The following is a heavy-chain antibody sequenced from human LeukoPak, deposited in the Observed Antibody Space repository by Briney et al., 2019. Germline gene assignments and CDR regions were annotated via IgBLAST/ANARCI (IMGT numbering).Heavy chain of an antibody. CDR2: INHSGST. Sequence: PSETLSLTCAVYGGSFSGYYWSWIRQPPGKGLEWIGEINHSGSTNYNPSLKSRVTISVDTSKNQFSLKLSSVTAADTAVYYCARGPHGWANYYMDVWGKGTTVTVSS. J-gene: IGHJ6*03. V-gene: IGHV4-34*01. CDR3: ARGPHGWANYYMDV. CDR1: GGSFSGYY. D-gene: IGHD1-26*01.